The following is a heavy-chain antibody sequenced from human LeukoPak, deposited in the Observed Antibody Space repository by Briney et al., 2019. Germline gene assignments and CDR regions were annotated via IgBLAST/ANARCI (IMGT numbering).Heavy chain of an antibody. CDR2: INHSGST. Sequence: SETLSLTCAVYGGSFSGYYWSWIRQPPGKGLEWIGEINHSGSTNYNPSLKSRVTISVDTSKNQFSLKLSSVTAADTAVYYCARVRGSGWYRGGWFDPWGQGTLVTVSS. J-gene: IGHJ5*02. CDR1: GGSFSGYY. V-gene: IGHV4-34*01. CDR3: ARVRGSGWYRGGWFDP. D-gene: IGHD6-19*01.